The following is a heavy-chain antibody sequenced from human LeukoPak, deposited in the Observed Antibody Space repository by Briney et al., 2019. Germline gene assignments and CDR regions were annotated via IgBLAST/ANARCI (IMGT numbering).Heavy chain of an antibody. CDR3: ARAIDYGSGSYLLDY. J-gene: IGHJ4*02. Sequence: ASVKVSCKASGYTFTGYYMHWVRQAPGQGLEWMGGINPNSGSTNYPQKFQGRVTMTRDTSISTAYMELSRLRSDDTAVYYCARAIDYGSGSYLLDYWGQGTLVTVSS. D-gene: IGHD3-10*01. CDR1: GYTFTGYY. CDR2: INPNSGST. V-gene: IGHV1-2*02.